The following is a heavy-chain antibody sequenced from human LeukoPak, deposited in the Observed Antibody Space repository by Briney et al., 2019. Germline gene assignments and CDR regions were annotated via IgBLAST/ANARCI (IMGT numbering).Heavy chain of an antibody. D-gene: IGHD3-9*01. CDR2: IYYSGST. CDR1: GGSISSYY. CDR3: ASVNYDILTGYYFDY. J-gene: IGHJ4*02. V-gene: IGHV4-59*01. Sequence: SETLSPTCTVSGGSISSYYWSWIRQPPGKGLEWIGYIYYSGSTNYNPSLKSRVTISVDTSKNQFSLKLSSVTAADTAAYYCASVNYDILTGYYFDYWGQGTLVTVSS.